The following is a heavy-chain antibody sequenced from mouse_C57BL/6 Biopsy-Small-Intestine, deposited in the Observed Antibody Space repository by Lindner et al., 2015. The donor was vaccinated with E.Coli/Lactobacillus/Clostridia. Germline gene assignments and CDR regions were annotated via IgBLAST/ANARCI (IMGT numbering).Heavy chain of an antibody. CDR3: ARHYYGSSPAWFAY. Sequence: VQLQESGAELARPGASVKLSCKAPGYTFTSYGLSWVKQRTGQGLEWIGEIYPRSGNTYYNEKFKGKATLTADKSSSTAYMELRSLTSEDSAVYFCARHYYGSSPAWFAYWGQGTLVTVSA. J-gene: IGHJ3*01. D-gene: IGHD1-1*01. V-gene: IGHV1-81*01. CDR1: GYTFTSYG. CDR2: IYPRSGNT.